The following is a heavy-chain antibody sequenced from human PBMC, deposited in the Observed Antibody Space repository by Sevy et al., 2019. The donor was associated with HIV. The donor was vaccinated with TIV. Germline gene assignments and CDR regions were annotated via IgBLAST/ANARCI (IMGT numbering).Heavy chain of an antibody. V-gene: IGHV4-59*01. Sequence: SETLSLTCIVSGGSISSYYWSWIRQPPGKGLEWIGYIYYSGSTNYNPSLKSRVTISVDTSKNQFSLKLSSVTAADTAVYYCARENGDYYGSGSYIWGWFDPWGQGTLVTVSS. J-gene: IGHJ5*02. CDR1: GGSISSYY. CDR3: ARENGDYYGSGSYIWGWFDP. CDR2: IYYSGST. D-gene: IGHD3-10*01.